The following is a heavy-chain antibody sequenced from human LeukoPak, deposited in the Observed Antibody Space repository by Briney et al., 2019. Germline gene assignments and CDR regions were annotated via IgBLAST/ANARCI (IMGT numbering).Heavy chain of an antibody. V-gene: IGHV1-18*01. J-gene: IGHJ6*03. CDR3: ARGGYGDYVNYYYYYMDV. Sequence: GASVNVSCKSSGYTFTSYGISWMRQAPGQGLEGMGWISAYNGNTNYAQKLQGRVTMTTDTSTSTAYMELRSLRSDDTAVYYCARGGYGDYVNYYYYYMDVWGKGTTVTVSS. CDR2: ISAYNGNT. CDR1: GYTFTSYG. D-gene: IGHD4-17*01.